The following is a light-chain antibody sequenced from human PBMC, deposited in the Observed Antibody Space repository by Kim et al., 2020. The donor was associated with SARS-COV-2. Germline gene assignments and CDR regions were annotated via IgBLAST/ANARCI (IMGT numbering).Light chain of an antibody. CDR3: QQYYGTPYT. CDR1: QSVLYSSNNKNY. Sequence: RATINCKSSQSVLYSSNNKNYLAWYQQKPGQPPKLLIHWASTRESGVPDRFSGSGSGTDFTLTISSLQAEDVAVYYCQQYYGTPYTFGQGTKLEI. CDR2: WAS. J-gene: IGKJ2*01. V-gene: IGKV4-1*01.